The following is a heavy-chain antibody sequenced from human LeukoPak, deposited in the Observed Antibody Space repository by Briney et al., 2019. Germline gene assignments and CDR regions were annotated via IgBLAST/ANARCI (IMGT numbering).Heavy chain of an antibody. D-gene: IGHD4-11*01. CDR1: GGSFSGYY. CDR2: INHSGST. J-gene: IGHJ6*02. Sequence: PSETLSLTCAVYGGSFSGYYWSCIRQPPGKGLEWIGEINHSGSTNYNPSLKSRVTISVDTSKNQFSLKLSSVTAADTAVYYCARVQWYPYSNYYYGMDVWGQGTTVTVSS. V-gene: IGHV4-34*01. CDR3: ARVQWYPYSNYYYGMDV.